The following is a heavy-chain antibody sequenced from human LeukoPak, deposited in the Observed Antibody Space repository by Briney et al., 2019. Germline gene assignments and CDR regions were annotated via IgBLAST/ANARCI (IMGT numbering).Heavy chain of an antibody. CDR2: VSAYNGVT. D-gene: IGHD3-10*01. V-gene: IGHV1-18*01. J-gene: IGHJ6*02. CDR1: GYTFTSYA. CDR3: ARDQLRYYGSGSYYSDMDV. Sequence: ASVKVSCKASGYTFTSYAVSWLRQAPGQGLEWRGRVSAYNGVTNYAQKFQGRVTMTTDTSTTTGYMELRSLRSDDTAVYYCARDQLRYYGSGSYYSDMDVWGQGTTVTVSS.